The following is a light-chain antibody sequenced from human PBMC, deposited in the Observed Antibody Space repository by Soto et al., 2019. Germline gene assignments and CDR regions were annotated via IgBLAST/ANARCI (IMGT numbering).Light chain of an antibody. V-gene: IGKV1-5*01. CDR3: QQYNSYSLT. Sequence: DIQMTQSPSTLSASVGDRVTITCRASQSISSWLAWYQQKPGKAPNLLIYDASSLESGVPSRFSGSGSGTEFTLTISSLQPDDFATYYCQQYNSYSLTVGGGTRVEIK. CDR1: QSISSW. CDR2: DAS. J-gene: IGKJ4*01.